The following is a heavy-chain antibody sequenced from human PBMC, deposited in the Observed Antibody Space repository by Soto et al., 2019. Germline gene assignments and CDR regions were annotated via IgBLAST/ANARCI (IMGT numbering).Heavy chain of an antibody. D-gene: IGHD3-10*01. J-gene: IGHJ5*02. CDR2: IYYSGNS. V-gene: IGHV4-59*01. CDR3: ARSAYGSGGRWFDP. CDR1: GGSLTNYY. Sequence: SETLSLTCTVSGGSLTNYYWGWIRQPPGRGLEWIGYIYYSGNSNYNPSLKSRVTISGDTSKNQFSLRLSSVTAADTAVYYRARSAYGSGGRWFDPWGQGTLVTVSS.